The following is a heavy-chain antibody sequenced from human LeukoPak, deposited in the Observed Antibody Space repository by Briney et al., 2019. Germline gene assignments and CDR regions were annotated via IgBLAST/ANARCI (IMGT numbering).Heavy chain of an antibody. CDR1: GGTFSSYA. D-gene: IGHD3-22*01. Sequence: SVTVSCMASGGTFSSYAISWVRRAPGQGLEWMERIIPIFGIANYAQKFQDRVTITAYKSTSTAYMELSSLRSEDTAVYYCARGNYCDSSGTFDYWGQGTLVTVSS. CDR2: IIPIFGIA. J-gene: IGHJ4*02. CDR3: ARGNYCDSSGTFDY. V-gene: IGHV1-69*04.